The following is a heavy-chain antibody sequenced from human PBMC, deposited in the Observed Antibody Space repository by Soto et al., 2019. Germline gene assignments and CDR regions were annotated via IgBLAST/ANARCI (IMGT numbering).Heavy chain of an antibody. CDR3: PTTSQIYAYLWGSYRRPPAY. D-gene: IGHD3-16*02. J-gene: IGHJ4*02. V-gene: IGHV3-15*05. CDR2: IKSKTDGGTT. CDR1: GFTFSNAW. Sequence: EVQLVESGGGLVKPGGSLRLSCAASGFTFSNAWMSWVRQAPGKGLEWVGRIKSKTDGGTTDYAAPVKGRFTISRDASINTLSPPMQSLKTEGTAVYYCPTTSQIYAYLWGSYRRPPAYWGQGTLVPVSS.